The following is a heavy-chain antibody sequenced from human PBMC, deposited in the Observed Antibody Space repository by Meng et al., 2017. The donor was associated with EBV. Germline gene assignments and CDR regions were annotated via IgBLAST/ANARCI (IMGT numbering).Heavy chain of an antibody. D-gene: IGHD6-13*01. Sequence: QVQLVESGGGVVQPGRYLRLACAASGCTFSSYGMHWVRQAPGKGLEWVAVIWYDGSNKYYADSVKGRFTISRDNSKNTLYLQMNSLRAEDTAVYYCAKTYSSSWYYFDYWGQGTLVTVYS. CDR3: AKTYSSSWYYFDY. CDR1: GCTFSSYG. J-gene: IGHJ4*02. CDR2: IWYDGSNK. V-gene: IGHV3-33*06.